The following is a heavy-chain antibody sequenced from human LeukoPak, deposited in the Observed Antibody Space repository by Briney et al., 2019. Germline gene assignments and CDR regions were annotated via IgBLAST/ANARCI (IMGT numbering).Heavy chain of an antibody. V-gene: IGHV3-23*01. CDR1: GFNLHLHA. Sequence: SGGSLRLSCAASGFNLHLHAMSWVCQTPGKGLEWVSIIGYRGGSIYYAYSVQGRFTISRDNSKNTLSLQMNGLRPEDTAVYYCAKSWGYTRPYYNYMDVWGKGTTVTVSS. J-gene: IGHJ6*03. CDR3: AKSWGYTRPYYNYMDV. D-gene: IGHD3-16*02. CDR2: IGYRGGSI.